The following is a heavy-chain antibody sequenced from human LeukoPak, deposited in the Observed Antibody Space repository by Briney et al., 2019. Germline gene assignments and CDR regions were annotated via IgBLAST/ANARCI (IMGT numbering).Heavy chain of an antibody. CDR3: ARDTQMVRGVIISYYFDY. CDR2: INPNSGAT. V-gene: IGHV1-18*01. CDR1: GYTFSGFY. D-gene: IGHD3-10*01. J-gene: IGHJ4*02. Sequence: ASVRVSCRASGYTFSGFYMNWVRQAPGQGLEWMGWINPNSGATKYAQKLQGRVTMTTDTSTSTAYMELRSLRSDDTAVYYCARDTQMVRGVIISYYFDYWGQGTLVTVSS.